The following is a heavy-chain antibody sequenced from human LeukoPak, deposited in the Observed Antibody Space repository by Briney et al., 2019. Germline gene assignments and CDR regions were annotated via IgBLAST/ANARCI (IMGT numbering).Heavy chain of an antibody. CDR1: GGSISSYY. D-gene: IGHD3-22*01. J-gene: IGHJ3*02. CDR2: IYTSGST. CDR3: ARARNYYDSSGPTSDAFDI. V-gene: IGHV4-4*07. Sequence: SETLSLTCTVSGGSISSYYWSWIRQPAGKGLEWIGRIYTSGSTDYNPSLKSRVTISVDTSKNQFSLKLSSVTAADTAVYYCARARNYYDSSGPTSDAFDIWGQGTMVTVSS.